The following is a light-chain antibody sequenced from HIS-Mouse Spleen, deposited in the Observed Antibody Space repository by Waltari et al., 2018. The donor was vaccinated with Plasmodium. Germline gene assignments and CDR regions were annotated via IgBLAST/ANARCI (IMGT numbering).Light chain of an antibody. V-gene: IGKV3-15*01. CDR2: GAS. J-gene: IGKJ3*01. CDR1: QSVSSN. Sequence: EIVMTQLPATLSVSPGERATLSCRASQSVSSNSAWYQQKPGQAPRLLIYGASTRATGIPARFSGSGSGTEFTLTISSLQSEDFAVYYCQQYNNWSFTFGPGTKVDIK. CDR3: QQYNNWSFT.